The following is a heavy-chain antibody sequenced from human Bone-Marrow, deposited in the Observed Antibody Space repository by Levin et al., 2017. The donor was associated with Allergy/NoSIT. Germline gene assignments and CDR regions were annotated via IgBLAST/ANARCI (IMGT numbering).Heavy chain of an antibody. CDR2: ITSSRAYI. J-gene: IGHJ3*02. CDR1: GFTFNSYT. Sequence: SCAASGFTFNSYTMNWVRQAPGKGLEWVSSITSSRAYIYYADSVKGRFTISRENGKKLLYLQMNSLRAEDTAVYYCATSFRGLKGGAFDIWGQGTMVTVSS. V-gene: IGHV3-21*01. D-gene: IGHD5-12*01. CDR3: ATSFRGLKGGAFDI.